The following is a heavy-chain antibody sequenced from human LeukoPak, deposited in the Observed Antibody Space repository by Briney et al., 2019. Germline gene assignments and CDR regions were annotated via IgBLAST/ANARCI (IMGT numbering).Heavy chain of an antibody. V-gene: IGHV3-15*04. J-gene: IGHJ3*02. D-gene: IGHD3-22*01. CDR2: IESKTDGGTT. CDR1: GFTFSNAW. Sequence: GGSLRLSCAASGFTFSNAWMSWVRQAPGKGLEWVGRIESKTDGGTTDYAAPVKGRFTISRDDSKNTLYLQMNSLKTEDTAVYYCTTDQDYYDSSGYYRDAFDIWGQGTMVTVSS. CDR3: TTDQDYYDSSGYYRDAFDI.